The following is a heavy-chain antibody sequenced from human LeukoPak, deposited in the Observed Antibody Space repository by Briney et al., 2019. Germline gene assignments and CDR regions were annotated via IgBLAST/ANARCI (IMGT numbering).Heavy chain of an antibody. CDR1: GFNFNSYT. CDR3: AKDLRPDGVDNFDH. CDR2: ILASGSPT. Sequence: GGSLRLSCAASGFNFNSYTMNWVRQAPGKGLQWVANILASGSPTYYADSVKGRFIISRDNSKNTVYLQMNSLRVEDTAIYYCAKDLRPDGVDNFDHWGQGTLVTVSS. J-gene: IGHJ4*02. V-gene: IGHV3-23*01. D-gene: IGHD2-8*01.